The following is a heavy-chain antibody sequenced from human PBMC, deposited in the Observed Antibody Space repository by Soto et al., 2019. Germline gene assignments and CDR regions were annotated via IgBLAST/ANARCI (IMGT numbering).Heavy chain of an antibody. CDR1: GFIFSKYA. Sequence: QVQLVESGGGVVQPGGSLRLSCVASGFIFSKYAIYWVRQAPGKGPDWVAVISNDGSNRDYADSVKGRFTISRDNSKHTMYLQMNSLKPEDTAMYFCARGDIVVNGPFDYWGQGTLVTVSS. CDR3: ARGDIVVNGPFDY. J-gene: IGHJ4*02. V-gene: IGHV3-30-3*01. CDR2: ISNDGSNR. D-gene: IGHD5-12*01.